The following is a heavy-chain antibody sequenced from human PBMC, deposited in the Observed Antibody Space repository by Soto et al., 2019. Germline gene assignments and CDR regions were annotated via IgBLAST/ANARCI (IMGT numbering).Heavy chain of an antibody. CDR1: GFIFSSYS. CDR3: ARETYRGLYFDY. CDR2: ISGSDGST. J-gene: IGHJ4*02. D-gene: IGHD4-4*01. Sequence: VGSLRLSGAASGFIFSSYSISWVRQAPWKGLEWVSAISGSDGSTYYADSVKGRFTISRDNSSNTLYLQMNSLRVEDTALYYCARETYRGLYFDYSGQGTLVTVSS. V-gene: IGHV3-23*01.